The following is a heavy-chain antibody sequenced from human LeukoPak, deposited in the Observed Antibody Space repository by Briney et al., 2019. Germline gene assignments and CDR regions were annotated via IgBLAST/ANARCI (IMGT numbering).Heavy chain of an antibody. D-gene: IGHD6-19*01. CDR2: ISSSSSAI. CDR3: ASIPIAVAGTTFDY. CDR1: GFTFSSYS. V-gene: IGHV3-48*02. J-gene: IGHJ4*02. Sequence: GGSLRLSCAASGFTFSSYSMNWVRQAPGKGLEWVSYISSSSSAIYYADSVKGRFTISRDNAKNSLYLQMNSLRDEDTAVYYCASIPIAVAGTTFDYWGQGTLVTVSS.